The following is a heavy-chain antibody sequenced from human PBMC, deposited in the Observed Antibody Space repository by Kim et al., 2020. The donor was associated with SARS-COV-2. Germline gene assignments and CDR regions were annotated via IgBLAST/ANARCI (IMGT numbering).Heavy chain of an antibody. D-gene: IGHD5-12*01. CDR1: GYSFSSYA. CDR3: ARDWWPRVATPVNWFDP. CDR2: INTNTGNP. Sequence: ASVKVSCKASGYSFSSYAMNWVRQAPGQGLEWMGWINTNTGNPTYAQGFTGRFVFSLDTSVSTAYLQISSLKPEDTAVYYCARDWWPRVATPVNWFDPWGQGTLVTVAS. V-gene: IGHV7-4-1*02. J-gene: IGHJ5*02.